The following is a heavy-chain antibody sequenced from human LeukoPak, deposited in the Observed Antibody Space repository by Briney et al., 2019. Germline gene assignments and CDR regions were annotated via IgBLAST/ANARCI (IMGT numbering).Heavy chain of an antibody. CDR1: GYTFTGYY. D-gene: IGHD6-19*01. CDR3: ARTIAVASPFDY. Sequence: GASVKVSCKASGYTFTGYYMHWVRQAPGQGLEWMGRINPNSGGTNYAQKFQGRVTITRDTSASTAYMELSSLRSEDTAVYYCARTIAVASPFDYWGQGTLVTVSS. CDR2: INPNSGGT. V-gene: IGHV1-2*06. J-gene: IGHJ4*02.